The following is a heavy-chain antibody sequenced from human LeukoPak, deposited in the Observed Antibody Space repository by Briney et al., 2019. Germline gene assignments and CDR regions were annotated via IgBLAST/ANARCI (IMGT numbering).Heavy chain of an antibody. Sequence: PGGSLRLSCAASGFTFSSYAMSWVRQAPGKWLEWVSAISGSGGSTYYADSVKGRFTISRDNSKNTLYLQMNSLRAEDTAVYYCAKVFLGDSSGYYFEYYFDYWGQGTLLTVSS. CDR2: ISGSGGST. CDR1: GFTFSSYA. J-gene: IGHJ4*02. D-gene: IGHD3-22*01. CDR3: AKVFLGDSSGYYFEYYFDY. V-gene: IGHV3-23*01.